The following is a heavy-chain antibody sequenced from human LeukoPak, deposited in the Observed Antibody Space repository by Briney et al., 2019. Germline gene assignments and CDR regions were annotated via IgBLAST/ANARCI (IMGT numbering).Heavy chain of an antibody. V-gene: IGHV3-30-3*01. D-gene: IGHD5-12*01. CDR3: ARDRGYDFGYFDY. Sequence: GGSLRLSCAASGFAFSSYAMSWVRQAPGKGLEWVAVISYDGSNKYYADSVKGRFTISRDNSKNTLYLQMNSLRAEDTAVYCCARDRGYDFGYFDYWGQGTLVTVSS. CDR2: ISYDGSNK. J-gene: IGHJ4*02. CDR1: GFAFSSYA.